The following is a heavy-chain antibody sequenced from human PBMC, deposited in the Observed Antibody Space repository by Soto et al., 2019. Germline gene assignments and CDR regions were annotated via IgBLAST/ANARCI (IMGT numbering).Heavy chain of an antibody. V-gene: IGHV3-30-3*01. CDR2: ISYDGTNK. D-gene: IGHD2-8*01. CDR3: ARNGDCTRPGCIVGWFDP. Sequence: GGSLRLSCAASGFTFSSFSLHWVRQAPGKGLEWLALISYDGTNKYNADSVKGRFTISRDNPNNTLYLQLNSLRPDDTAMYYCARNGDCTRPGCIVGWFDPWGPGTLVTVSS. CDR1: GFTFSSFS. J-gene: IGHJ5*02.